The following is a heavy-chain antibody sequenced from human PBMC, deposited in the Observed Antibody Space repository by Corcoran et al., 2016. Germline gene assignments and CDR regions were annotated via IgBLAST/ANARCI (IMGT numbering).Heavy chain of an antibody. D-gene: IGHD1-1*01. J-gene: IGHJ4*02. CDR3: ARDRWRRAGDGYAFDY. V-gene: IGHV4-38-2*02. CDR2: IYHTGNT. CDR1: GYSITTDYY. Sequence: QVHLQESGPGLVKPSETLSLTCTLSGYSITTDYYWGWVRQPPGKGLEWIANIYHTGNTYYNPSLRSRVTISVDTSKNQFSLSLHSVTDADPAVYYCARDRWRRAGDGYAFDYWGRGTLVTCSS.